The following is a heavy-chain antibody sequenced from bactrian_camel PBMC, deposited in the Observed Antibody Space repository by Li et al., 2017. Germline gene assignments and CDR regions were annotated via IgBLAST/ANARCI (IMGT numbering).Heavy chain of an antibody. CDR3: ARGDCYCGDICGPAAVLWL. CDR1: GLPFSSYA. V-gene: IGHV3S40*01. J-gene: IGHJ6*01. D-gene: IGHD3*01. Sequence: DVQLVESGGDLVQPGGSLRLSCAASGLPFSSYAMSWVRQAPGKGLEWVSAIRSGGERTYYADSVKGRFTISRDNAKNTLYLQLNSLKTEDMAIYYCARGDCYCGDICGPAAVLWLLGPGDPGHRL. CDR2: IRSGGERT.